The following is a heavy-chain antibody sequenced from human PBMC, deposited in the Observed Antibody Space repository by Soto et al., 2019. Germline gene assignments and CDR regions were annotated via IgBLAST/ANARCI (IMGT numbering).Heavy chain of an antibody. J-gene: IGHJ5*02. Sequence: PSETLSLTCLVSGGSMSYYYWSWIRPAQGKGLEWIGFVLYSGTTSYNPCLKSRVTLSIDTSKNDFALTLTSVTAEDTAVYYFARRSDCFDTWGQETLVTVSS. CDR2: VLYSGTT. CDR3: ARRSDCFDT. CDR1: GGSMSYYY. V-gene: IGHV4-59*01.